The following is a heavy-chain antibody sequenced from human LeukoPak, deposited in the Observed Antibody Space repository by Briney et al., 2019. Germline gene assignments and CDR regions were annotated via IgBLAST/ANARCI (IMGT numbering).Heavy chain of an antibody. CDR1: GFTFSKAW. Sequence: GGSLRLSCAASGFTFSKAWMSWVRQAPGKGLEWVGRVKSKSDGGATDYAAPGKGRFTISRDESKNTLYLQMNSLKTEDTAIYYCTTEGYTYGYHAFDIWGQGTMVTVSS. V-gene: IGHV3-15*01. J-gene: IGHJ3*02. CDR2: VKSKSDGGAT. CDR3: TTEGYTYGYHAFDI. D-gene: IGHD5-18*01.